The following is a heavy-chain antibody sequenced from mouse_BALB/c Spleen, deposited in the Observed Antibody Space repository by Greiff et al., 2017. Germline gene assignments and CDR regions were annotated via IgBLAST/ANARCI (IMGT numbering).Heavy chain of an antibody. J-gene: IGHJ2*01. D-gene: IGHD1-1*01. CDR3: TRGGYGSLYYFDY. V-gene: IGHV1S81*02. CDR1: GYTFTSYY. Sequence: QVQLQQSGAELVKPGASVKLSCKASGYTFTSYYMYWVKQRPGQGLEWIGGINPSNGGTNFNEKFKSKATLTVDKSSSTAYMQLSSLTSEDSAVYYCTRGGYGSLYYFDYWGQGTTLTVSS. CDR2: INPSNGGT.